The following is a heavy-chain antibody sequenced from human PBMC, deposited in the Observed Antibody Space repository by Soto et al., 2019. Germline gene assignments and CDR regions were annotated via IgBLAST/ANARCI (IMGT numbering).Heavy chain of an antibody. Sequence: PGGSLRLSCEASGFPFDNYAMSLVRQSPGKGLEWVSSISGGSPKEFYAESVKGRFTISRDNSKNTLFLEMNSLRADDAALYYCAKDFSRDSFSQKPSCGRDCYTLDSWGQGTRVTVSS. CDR1: GFPFDNYA. CDR2: ISGGSPKE. D-gene: IGHD2-21*02. J-gene: IGHJ4*02. V-gene: IGHV3-23*01. CDR3: AKDFSRDSFSQKPSCGRDCYTLDS.